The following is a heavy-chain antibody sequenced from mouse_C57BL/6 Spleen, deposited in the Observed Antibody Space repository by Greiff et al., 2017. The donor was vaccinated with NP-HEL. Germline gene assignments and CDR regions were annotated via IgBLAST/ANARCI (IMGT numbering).Heavy chain of an antibody. D-gene: IGHD1-1*01. CDR1: GYSFTGYY. CDR2: IYPYNGVS. J-gene: IGHJ4*01. Sequence: SGPELVKPGASVKISCKASGYSFTGYYMHWVKQSHGNILDWIGYIYPYNGVSSYNQKFKGKATLTVDKSSSTAYMELRSLTSEDSAVYYCARWTTTVVEGAMDYWGQGTSVTVSS. V-gene: IGHV1-31*01. CDR3: ARWTTTVVEGAMDY.